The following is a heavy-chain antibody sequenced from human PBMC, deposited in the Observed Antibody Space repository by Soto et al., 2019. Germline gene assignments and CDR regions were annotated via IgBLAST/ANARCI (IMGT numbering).Heavy chain of an antibody. J-gene: IGHJ5*01. V-gene: IGHV1-8*01. D-gene: IGHD2-21*01. CDR2: MNPNSNNT. CDR3: ARSDGYHFNWLDS. CDR1: GYTFASYD. Sequence: QVQLVQSGAEVKTPGASVKGSCKASGYTFASYDMNWMRQAPGQGLEWMGWMNPNSNNTGYAQKFQGRLTMTRDIALSIAHMELSSLRNEDTAVYYCARSDGYHFNWLDSWGQGTLVTVS.